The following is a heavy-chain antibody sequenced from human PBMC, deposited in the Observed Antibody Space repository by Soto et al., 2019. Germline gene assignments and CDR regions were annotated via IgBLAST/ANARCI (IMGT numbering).Heavy chain of an antibody. V-gene: IGHV5-51*01. D-gene: IGHD2-15*01. CDR1: GYSFTSYW. CDR3: ARRKGWDIVVVVAATEAGAFDI. Sequence: GESLKISCKGSGYSFTSYWIGWVRQMPGKGLEWMGIIYPGDSDTRYSPSFQGQVTISADKSISTAYLQWSSLKASDTAMYYCARRKGWDIVVVVAATEAGAFDIWGQGTMVTVSS. J-gene: IGHJ3*02. CDR2: IYPGDSDT.